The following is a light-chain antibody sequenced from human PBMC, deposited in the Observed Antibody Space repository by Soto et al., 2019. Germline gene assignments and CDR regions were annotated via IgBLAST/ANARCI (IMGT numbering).Light chain of an antibody. V-gene: IGKV1-33*01. Sequence: DIQMTQSPSSLSASVGDRVTIICQASQDINNYLNWYQQKPGKAPKLLIYDSSNLEIRVPSRFSGSGYGTRFSFTISSLQPEDIATYYCQQFDNLPFTFGQGTRLEIK. CDR2: DSS. CDR1: QDINNY. J-gene: IGKJ5*01. CDR3: QQFDNLPFT.